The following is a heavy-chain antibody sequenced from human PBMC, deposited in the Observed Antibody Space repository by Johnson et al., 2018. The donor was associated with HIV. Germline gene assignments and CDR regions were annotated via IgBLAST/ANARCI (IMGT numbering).Heavy chain of an antibody. CDR2: INSDGSST. V-gene: IGHV3-74*02. D-gene: IGHD3-3*01. Sequence: VQLVESGGGVVQPGRSLRLSCAASGFTFSSYWMHWVRQAPGKGLVWVSRINSDGSSTSYADSVKGRFTISRDNAKNTLYLQMNSLRAEDTAVYYCARGGGYYNFWSAAWNAFDIWGQGTMVTVSS. J-gene: IGHJ3*02. CDR3: ARGGGYYNFWSAAWNAFDI. CDR1: GFTFSSYW.